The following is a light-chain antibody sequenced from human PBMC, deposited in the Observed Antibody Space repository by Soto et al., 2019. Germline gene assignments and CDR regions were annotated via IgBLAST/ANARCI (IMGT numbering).Light chain of an antibody. V-gene: IGLV2-14*03. CDR3: SAYTTSNPRQIA. Sequence: SVLTQPASVSWTPGQSIHISYTDTSRDVGGYNYVPWYQHHPGKAPKLIIYDVSNRPSGVSIRFSGSKSDNTAALTISWLQPEDEADYNCSAYTTSNPRQIAFGTGTKVT. CDR1: SRDVGGYNY. CDR2: DVS. J-gene: IGLJ1*01.